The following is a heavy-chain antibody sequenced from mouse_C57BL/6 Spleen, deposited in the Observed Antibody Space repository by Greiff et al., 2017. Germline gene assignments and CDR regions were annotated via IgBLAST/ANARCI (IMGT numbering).Heavy chain of an antibody. Sequence: QVQLQQPGAELVRPGTSVKLSCKASGYTFTSYWMHWVQQRPGQGLEWIGVIDPSDSYTNYNQKFKGKATLTVDTSSSTAYMQLSSLTSEDSAVYYCARGDYYGSSYTFDYWGQGTTLTVAS. CDR1: GYTFTSYW. D-gene: IGHD1-1*01. J-gene: IGHJ2*01. CDR2: IDPSDSYT. CDR3: ARGDYYGSSYTFDY. V-gene: IGHV1-59*01.